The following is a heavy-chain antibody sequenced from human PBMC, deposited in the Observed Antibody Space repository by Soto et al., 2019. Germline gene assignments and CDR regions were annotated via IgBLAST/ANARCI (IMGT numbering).Heavy chain of an antibody. J-gene: IGHJ6*02. CDR3: ARRVNMDV. CDR2: ISSSSSYT. V-gene: IGHV3-11*05. Sequence: QVQLVESGGSLVKPGGSLRLSCAASGFTFSDYYMSWIRQAPGKGLEWISYISSSSSYTNYEPSVTGRFTISRDNAKNPLYLQMDSLRAEDPAVYFCARRVNMDVWGQGTTVTVS. CDR1: GFTFSDYY. D-gene: IGHD3-3*01.